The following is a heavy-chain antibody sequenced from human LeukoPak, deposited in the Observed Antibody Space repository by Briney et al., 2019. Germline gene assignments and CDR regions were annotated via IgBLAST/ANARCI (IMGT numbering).Heavy chain of an antibody. V-gene: IGHV3-30*04. Sequence: GGSLRLSCAASGFTFSNYAMHWVRQAPGKGLEWVAVISYDGKNKYYADSVKGRFTISRDNAKNSLYLQMNSLRAEDTAVYYCARWAQQFVYFDYWGQGTLVTVSS. CDR1: GFTFSNYA. CDR3: ARWAQQFVYFDY. CDR2: ISYDGKNK. J-gene: IGHJ4*02. D-gene: IGHD6-6*01.